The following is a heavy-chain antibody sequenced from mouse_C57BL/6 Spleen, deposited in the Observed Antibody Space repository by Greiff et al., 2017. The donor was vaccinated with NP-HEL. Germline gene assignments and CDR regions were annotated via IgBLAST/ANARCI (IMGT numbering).Heavy chain of an antibody. CDR3: AQYGSSSWYFDV. J-gene: IGHJ1*03. CDR2: INPNYGTT. CDR1: GYSFTDYN. Sequence: VQLQQSGPELVKPGASVKISCKASGYSFTDYNMNWVKQSNGKSLEWIGVINPNYGTTSYNQKFKGKATLTVDQSSSTAYMQLNILTSEDSAVYYCAQYGSSSWYFDVWGTGTTVTVSS. D-gene: IGHD1-1*01. V-gene: IGHV1-39*01.